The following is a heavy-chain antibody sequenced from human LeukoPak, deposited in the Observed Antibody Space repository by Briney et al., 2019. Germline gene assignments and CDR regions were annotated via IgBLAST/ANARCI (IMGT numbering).Heavy chain of an antibody. CDR2: ISYGGSNK. D-gene: IGHD2-2*01. J-gene: IGHJ4*02. Sequence: GGSLRLSCTASGFTFGDYAMHWVRQAPGEGLEWVAVISYGGSNKYYADSVKGRFTISRDNSKNTLYLQMNSLRAEDTAVHYCARVSGCSSASCYDYFDHWGQGTLVTVSS. CDR1: GFTFGDYA. V-gene: IGHV3-30-3*01. CDR3: ARVSGCSSASCYDYFDH.